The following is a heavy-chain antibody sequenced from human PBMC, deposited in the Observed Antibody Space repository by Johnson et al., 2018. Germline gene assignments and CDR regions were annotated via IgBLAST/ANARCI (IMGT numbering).Heavy chain of an antibody. CDR1: DGSISNYY. Sequence: QVQLQESGPRLVKPSETLSLTCTVSDGSISNYYWSWIRQPPGKGLEWIGYSHYSGSASYNSSLSSRVTLSVDASQSPFSLKLSSVTAADTAVYYCARVRALLGSASGPPHWGQGTLVTVSS. CDR2: SHYSGSA. V-gene: IGHV4-59*01. CDR3: ARVRALLGSASGPPH. J-gene: IGHJ1*01. D-gene: IGHD3-10*01.